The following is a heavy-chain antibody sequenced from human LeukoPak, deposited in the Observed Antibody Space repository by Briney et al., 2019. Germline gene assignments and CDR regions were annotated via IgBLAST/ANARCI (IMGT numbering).Heavy chain of an antibody. Sequence: SETLSLTCTASGYSISSGYYWGWIRQPPGKGLEWIGSIYHSGSTYYNPSLKSRVTISVDTSKNQFSLKLSSVTAADTAVYYCARVTWIQLFGGVVYAFDIWGQGTMVTVSS. J-gene: IGHJ3*02. CDR1: GYSISSGYY. CDR3: ARVTWIQLFGGVVYAFDI. D-gene: IGHD5-18*01. CDR2: IYHSGST. V-gene: IGHV4-38-2*02.